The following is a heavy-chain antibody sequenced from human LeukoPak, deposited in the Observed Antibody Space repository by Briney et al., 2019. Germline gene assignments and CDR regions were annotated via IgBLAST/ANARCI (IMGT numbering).Heavy chain of an antibody. J-gene: IGHJ4*02. Sequence: GGSLRLSCSASGSSFSSYAMHWVRQAPGKGLEYISAISATGAGPYYADSVKGRFTISRDNSKSTLYLQMNSLRTEDTAVYYCAQSMATILGTYFHYWGQGTLVTVSS. CDR3: AQSMATILGTYFHY. V-gene: IGHV3-64*04. D-gene: IGHD5-24*01. CDR1: GSSFSSYA. CDR2: ISATGAGP.